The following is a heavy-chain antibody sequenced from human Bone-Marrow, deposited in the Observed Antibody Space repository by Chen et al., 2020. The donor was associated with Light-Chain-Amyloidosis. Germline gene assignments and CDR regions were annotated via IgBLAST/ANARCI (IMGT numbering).Heavy chain of an antibody. CDR2: ISASSGGT. Sequence: QGPLVQSGAEVKKPGAPVRVSCRALGNSLNGYYIHWVRQAPGQGLEWMGWISASSGGTDYTQKFQGRVTMTRDTSITTAYMELRSLRFDDTAIYYCAKSRQQWLVRDAFDIWGQGTMLTVSS. CDR1: GNSLNGYY. V-gene: IGHV1-2*02. D-gene: IGHD6-19*01. CDR3: AKSRQQWLVRDAFDI. J-gene: IGHJ3*02.